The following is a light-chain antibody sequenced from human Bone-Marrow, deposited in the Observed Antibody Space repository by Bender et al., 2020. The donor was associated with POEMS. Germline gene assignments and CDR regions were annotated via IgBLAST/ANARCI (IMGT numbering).Light chain of an antibody. Sequence: QSTLTQPASVSGSPGQSITISCTGTSSDVGGFDYVSWYQQYPGKAPKLMIHDDAKRPSGVPDRFSGSKSGNTASLTISGLQAEDEADYYCSSYAGTYTYVVFGGGTKLTVL. CDR3: SSYAGTYTYVV. CDR1: SSDVGGFDY. J-gene: IGLJ2*01. V-gene: IGLV2-11*01. CDR2: DDA.